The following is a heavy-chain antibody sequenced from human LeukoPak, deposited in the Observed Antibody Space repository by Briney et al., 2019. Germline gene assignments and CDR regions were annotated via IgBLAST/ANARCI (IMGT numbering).Heavy chain of an antibody. J-gene: IGHJ6*03. CDR1: GGSISSYY. Sequence: SETLSLTCTVSGGSISSYYWSWIRQPPGKGLEWVGYIYYSGSTNYNPSLKSRVTISVDTSKNQFSLKLSSVTAADTAVYYCAREKYYYDSSGYRDYMDVWGKGTTVTVSS. D-gene: IGHD3-22*01. CDR2: IYYSGST. V-gene: IGHV4-59*01. CDR3: AREKYYYDSSGYRDYMDV.